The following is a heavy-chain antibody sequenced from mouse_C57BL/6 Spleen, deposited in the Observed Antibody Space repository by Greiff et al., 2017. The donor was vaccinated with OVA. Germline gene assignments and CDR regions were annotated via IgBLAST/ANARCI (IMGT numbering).Heavy chain of an antibody. CDR1: GYTFTSYW. Sequence: QVQLQQSGAELVKPGASVKMSCKASGYTFTSYWITWVKQRPGQGLEWIGDIYPGSGSTNYNEKFKSKATLTVDTSSSTAYMQLSSLTSEDSAVDYCARPGSSYAMDYWGQGTSVTVSS. CDR3: ARPGSSYAMDY. D-gene: IGHD1-1*01. J-gene: IGHJ4*01. V-gene: IGHV1-55*01. CDR2: IYPGSGST.